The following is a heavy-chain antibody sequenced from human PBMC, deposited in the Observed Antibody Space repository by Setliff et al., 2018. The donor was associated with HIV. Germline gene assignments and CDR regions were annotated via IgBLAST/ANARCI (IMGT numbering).Heavy chain of an antibody. CDR2: IYTSGST. CDR1: GGSISSYY. D-gene: IGHD2-21*01. J-gene: IGHJ6*03. V-gene: IGHV4-4*07. CDR3: ARRASPPSGPYSQYYMDV. Sequence: KTSETLSLTCTVSGGSISSYYWSWIRQPAGKGLEWIGRIYTSGSTNYNPSLKSRVTMSIDTSKNQFSLKLTSVTAADTAVYYRARRASPPSGPYSQYYMDVWGRGTSVTVSS.